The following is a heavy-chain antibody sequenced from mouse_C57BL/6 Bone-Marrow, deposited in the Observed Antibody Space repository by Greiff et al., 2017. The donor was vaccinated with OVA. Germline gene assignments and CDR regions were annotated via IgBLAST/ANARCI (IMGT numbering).Heavy chain of an antibody. D-gene: IGHD2-14*01. CDR1: GFTFSSYA. J-gene: IGHJ4*01. CDR3: ARYRGGYRLRYAMDY. V-gene: IGHV5-4*03. CDR2: ISDGGSYT. Sequence: EVKLVESGGGLVKPGGSLKLSCAASGFTFSSYAMSWVRQTPEKRLEWVATISDGGSYTYYPDNVKGRFTISRDNAKNNLYLQMSHLKSEDTAMYYCARYRGGYRLRYAMDYWGQGTSVTVSS.